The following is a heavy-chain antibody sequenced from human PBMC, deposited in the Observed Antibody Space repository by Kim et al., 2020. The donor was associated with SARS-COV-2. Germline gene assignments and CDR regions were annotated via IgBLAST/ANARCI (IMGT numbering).Heavy chain of an antibody. V-gene: IGHV4-31*02. Sequence: YDPSLKIRVTISVDTSKNQCSLKLSSVTAADTAVYYCARELGYNWNYPDVWDQGTTVTVSS. D-gene: IGHD1-7*01. J-gene: IGHJ6*02. CDR3: ARELGYNWNYPDV.